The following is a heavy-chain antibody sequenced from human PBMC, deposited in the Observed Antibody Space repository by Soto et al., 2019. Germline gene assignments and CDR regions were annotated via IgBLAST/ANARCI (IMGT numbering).Heavy chain of an antibody. J-gene: IGHJ4*02. Sequence: KASETLSLTCTVSGGSISSGGYYWSWIRQHPGKGLEWIGYIYYSGSTYYNPSLKSRVTISVDTSKNQFSLKLSSVTAADTAVYYCAREGSYYDYVWGSYRYLPDYWGQGTLVTVSS. CDR2: IYYSGST. V-gene: IGHV4-31*03. CDR3: AREGSYYDYVWGSYRYLPDY. CDR1: GGSISSGGYY. D-gene: IGHD3-16*02.